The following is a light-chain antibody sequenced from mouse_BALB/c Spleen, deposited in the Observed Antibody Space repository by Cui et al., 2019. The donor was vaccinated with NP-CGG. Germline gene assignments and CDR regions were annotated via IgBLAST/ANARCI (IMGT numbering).Light chain of an antibody. J-gene: IGLJ1*01. CDR3: ALWYSNHWV. V-gene: IGLV1*01. Sequence: QAVVTQESALTTSPGETVTLTCRSSIGAVTTSNYANWVQEKPDHLFTGLIGGTNNRVPGVPARFSGSLIGEKAALTITGAQTEDEAIYFCALWYSNHWVFGGGTKLTVL. CDR2: GTN. CDR1: IGAVTTSNY.